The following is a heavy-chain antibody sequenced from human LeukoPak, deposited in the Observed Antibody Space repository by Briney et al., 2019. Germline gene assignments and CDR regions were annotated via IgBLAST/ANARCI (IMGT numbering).Heavy chain of an antibody. J-gene: IGHJ6*02. CDR3: AREATSGKMTTIIGHYYYGMDI. V-gene: IGHV4-4*07. D-gene: IGHD5-24*01. CDR2: TKPSGST. Sequence: WETLSLTGTVLGGPISSYFWSGFRQPAGKGLGGIGRTKPSGSTNYNPSNKSRVTMSVDTSKNQFSLKLSTVPAADTAVYYCAREATSGKMTTIIGHYYYGMDIWGPGAPVTVSS. CDR1: GGPISSYF.